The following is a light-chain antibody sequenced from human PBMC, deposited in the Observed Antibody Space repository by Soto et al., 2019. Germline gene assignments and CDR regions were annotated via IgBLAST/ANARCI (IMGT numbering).Light chain of an antibody. V-gene: IGLV2-8*01. J-gene: IGLJ1*01. CDR1: SSDGGGYNY. CDR2: EVS. Sequence: QSAPTQPPSASGAPGQAVTISCPGTSSDGGGYNYVSWFQQHPGKTPKLMIYEVSKRPPGVPDRFSGSKSGNTASLTVSGLQAEDEADYYSNSYAGSNNYVFGSGTKVTVL. CDR3: NSYAGSNNYV.